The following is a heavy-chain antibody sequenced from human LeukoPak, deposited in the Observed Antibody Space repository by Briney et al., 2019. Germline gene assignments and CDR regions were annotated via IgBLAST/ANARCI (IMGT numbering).Heavy chain of an antibody. J-gene: IGHJ4*02. CDR3: ARFQYCSGGSCYNYFDY. CDR2: IDRSDSYT. CDR1: GYSFTSYW. V-gene: IGHV5-10-1*01. Sequence: GESLKISCKGSGYSFTSYWISWVRQMPGKGLEWMGRIDRSDSYTNYSPSFQGHVTISADKSISTAYLQWSSLKASDTAMYYCARFQYCSGGSCYNYFDYWGQGTLVTVSS. D-gene: IGHD2-15*01.